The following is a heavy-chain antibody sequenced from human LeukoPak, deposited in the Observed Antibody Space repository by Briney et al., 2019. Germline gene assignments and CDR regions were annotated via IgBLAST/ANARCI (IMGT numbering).Heavy chain of an antibody. CDR2: IYYSGST. J-gene: IGHJ4*02. CDR3: ARAILIYDSSGYYSLFFDY. V-gene: IGHV4-31*03. Sequence: SQTLSLTCTVSSGSISSGGYYWSWIRQHPGKGLEWIGYIYYSGSTYYNPSLKSRVTISVDTPKNQFSLKLSSVTAADTAVYYCARAILIYDSSGYYSLFFDYWGQGTLVTVSS. D-gene: IGHD3-22*01. CDR1: SGSISSGGYY.